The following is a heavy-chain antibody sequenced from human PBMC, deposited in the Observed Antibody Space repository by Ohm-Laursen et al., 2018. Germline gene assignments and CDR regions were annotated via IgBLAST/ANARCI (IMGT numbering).Heavy chain of an antibody. Sequence: SLRLSCSASGFTFRSFEMNWVRQAPGKGLEWVSYITRSGRTMYYADSVKGRFTMSRDNAKNSLHLQMNSLRAEDTAVYYCAREGYRVDLTMMALDYWGQGTLVTVSS. CDR1: GFTFRSFE. D-gene: IGHD3-22*01. CDR3: AREGYRVDLTMMALDY. V-gene: IGHV3-48*03. J-gene: IGHJ4*02. CDR2: ITRSGRTM.